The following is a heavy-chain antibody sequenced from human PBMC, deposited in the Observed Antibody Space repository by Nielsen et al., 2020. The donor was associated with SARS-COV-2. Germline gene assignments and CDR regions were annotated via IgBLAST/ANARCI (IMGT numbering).Heavy chain of an antibody. V-gene: IGHV3-53*01. D-gene: IGHD6-13*01. Sequence: WIRQPPGKGLEWVSVIYSGGSTYYADSVKGRFTISRDNSKNTLYLQMNSLRAEDTAVYYCARDLGIAAAGTENTDYWGQGTLVTVSS. CDR3: ARDLGIAAAGTENTDY. CDR2: IYSGGST. J-gene: IGHJ4*02.